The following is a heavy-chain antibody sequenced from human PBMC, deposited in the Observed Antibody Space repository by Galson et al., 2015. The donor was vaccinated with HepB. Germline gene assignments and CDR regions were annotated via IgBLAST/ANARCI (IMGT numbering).Heavy chain of an antibody. V-gene: IGHV3-23*01. J-gene: IGHJ3*02. Sequence: SLRLSCAASRFTFRSYAMHWVRQAPGKGLEWVSAISASGGDTYYANSVKGRFTISRDNSKNTLYLQMNSLRAEDTAVYYCAKGRPTTTGEAFDIWGQGTMVTVS. CDR2: ISASGGDT. CDR3: AKGRPTTTGEAFDI. CDR1: RFTFRSYA. D-gene: IGHD1-26*01.